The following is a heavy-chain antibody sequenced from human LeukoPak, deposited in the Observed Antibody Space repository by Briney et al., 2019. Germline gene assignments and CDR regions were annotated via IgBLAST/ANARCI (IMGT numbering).Heavy chain of an antibody. CDR1: GYTFTSYG. V-gene: IGHV1-18*01. CDR3: ARDQAVEKLRYFDWLFPNFDY. CDR2: ISAYNGNT. Sequence: GASVKVSCKASGYTFTSYGISWVRQAPGQGLGWMGWISAYNGNTNYAQKLQGRVTMTTDTSTSTAYMELRSLRSDDTAVYYCARDQAVEKLRYFDWLFPNFDYWGQGTLVTVSS. D-gene: IGHD3-9*01. J-gene: IGHJ4*02.